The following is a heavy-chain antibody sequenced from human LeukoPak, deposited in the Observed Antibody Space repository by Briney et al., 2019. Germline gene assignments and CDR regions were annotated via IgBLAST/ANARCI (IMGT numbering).Heavy chain of an antibody. CDR1: GFTFSSYG. Sequence: GGSLRLSCAASGFTFSSYGMHWVRQAPGRGLEWVAFIRYDGSNKYYADSVKGRFTISRDNSKNTLYLQMNSLRAEDTAVYYCAKSVGANDPFDYWGQGTLVTVSS. V-gene: IGHV3-30*02. J-gene: IGHJ4*02. D-gene: IGHD1-26*01. CDR3: AKSVGANDPFDY. CDR2: IRYDGSNK.